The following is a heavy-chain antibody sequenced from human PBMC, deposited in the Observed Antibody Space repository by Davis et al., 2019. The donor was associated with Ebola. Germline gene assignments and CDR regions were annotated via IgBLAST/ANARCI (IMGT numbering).Heavy chain of an antibody. CDR1: GFTFSSYW. CDR2: IKQDGSEK. CDR3: VREYSGQTTGWFGWLDP. Sequence: GESLKISCAASGFTFSSYWMSWVRQSPGKGLEWVANIKQDGSEKYYVDSVKGRFIISRDNAKKSLYLEMNGLRVEDTAVYYCVREYSGQTTGWFGWLDPWGQGALVTVSS. J-gene: IGHJ5*02. D-gene: IGHD3-10*01. V-gene: IGHV3-7*03.